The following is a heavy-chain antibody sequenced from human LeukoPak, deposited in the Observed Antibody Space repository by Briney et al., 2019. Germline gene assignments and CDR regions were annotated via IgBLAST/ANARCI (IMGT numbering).Heavy chain of an antibody. D-gene: IGHD2-15*01. Sequence: ASVKVSCKASGYTFIGYYLHWVRQAPGQGLEWMGWTNPNSGGTNYAQKFQGRVTMTRDTSISTAYMELSRLTSDDTAVYYCARDDGFCRGVACYGKFDYWGQGTLVTVSS. V-gene: IGHV1-2*02. CDR1: GYTFIGYY. CDR3: ARDDGFCRGVACYGKFDY. J-gene: IGHJ4*02. CDR2: TNPNSGGT.